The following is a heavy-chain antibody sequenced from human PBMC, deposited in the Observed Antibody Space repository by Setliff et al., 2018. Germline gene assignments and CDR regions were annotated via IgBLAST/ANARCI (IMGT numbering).Heavy chain of an antibody. CDR1: GFTFRTYG. D-gene: IGHD3-3*02. V-gene: IGHV3-23*01. Sequence: GGSLRLSCAASGFTFRTYGMSWVRQAPGKGLEWVSVISHNGDTTYYADSVKGRFTISRDDSKNILYLQMNSLRAEDTAVYYCAKVRRPLEEEPRAMFGFDSWGQGTLVTVSS. CDR3: AKVRRPLEEEPRAMFGFDS. J-gene: IGHJ4*02. CDR2: ISHNGDTT.